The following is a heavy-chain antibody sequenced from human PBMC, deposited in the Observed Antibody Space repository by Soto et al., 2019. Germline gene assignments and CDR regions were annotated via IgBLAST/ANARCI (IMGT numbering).Heavy chain of an antibody. V-gene: IGHV3-23*01. Sequence: GSLRLSCAGSGINIRNYPMSWVRPAPGKGLDWVSGISGSGDRTYYGDSAKGRFTISKDISKNSLSLQLDSLGVEDTAIYFCVKDDGGYPSTAPHWGQGTLVTVSS. J-gene: IGHJ4*02. CDR2: ISGSGDRT. CDR1: GINIRNYP. D-gene: IGHD3-22*01. CDR3: VKDDGGYPSTAPH.